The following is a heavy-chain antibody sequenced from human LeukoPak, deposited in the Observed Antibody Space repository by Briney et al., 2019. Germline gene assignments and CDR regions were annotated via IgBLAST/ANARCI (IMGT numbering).Heavy chain of an antibody. V-gene: IGHV4-38-2*01. J-gene: IGHJ5*02. Sequence: SETLSLTCAVSGYFISSGYYWGWIRQPPGKGLEWIGIIYHSGSTYYNPSLKSRVTISVETSKNQFSLRLNSVTAADTAVYYCARHIGTYCIISTCDNRFDPWGQGTLVTVFS. D-gene: IGHD1-26*01. CDR3: ARHIGTYCIISTCDNRFDP. CDR1: GYFISSGYY. CDR2: IYHSGST.